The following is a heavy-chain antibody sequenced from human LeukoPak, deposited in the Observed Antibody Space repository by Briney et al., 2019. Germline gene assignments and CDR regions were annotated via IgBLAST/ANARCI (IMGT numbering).Heavy chain of an antibody. J-gene: IGHJ4*02. CDR2: INPNSGGT. Sequence: GASVMVSCKASGYTFTGYYMHWVRQAPGQGLEWMGRINPNSGGTNYAQKFQGRVTMTRDTSISTAYMELSRLRSDDTAVYYCAREHSSGWQPFDYWGQGTLVTVSS. D-gene: IGHD6-19*01. CDR1: GYTFTGYY. V-gene: IGHV1-2*06. CDR3: AREHSSGWQPFDY.